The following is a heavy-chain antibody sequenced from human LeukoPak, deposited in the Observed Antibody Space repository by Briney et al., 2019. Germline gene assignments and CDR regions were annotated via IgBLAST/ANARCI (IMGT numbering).Heavy chain of an antibody. CDR1: GGSLSLYY. Sequence: SETLSLTCTVSGGSLSLYYWSWIRQPPGKGLEWIGYVYSSGSTNYNPSLKSRVTISLDTSKNQFSLRLSSVTAADTAMYYCARQDYTTGWYFLDQWGQGTLVTVSS. CDR2: VYSSGST. CDR3: ARQDYTTGWYFLDQ. V-gene: IGHV4-59*13. D-gene: IGHD6-19*01. J-gene: IGHJ4*02.